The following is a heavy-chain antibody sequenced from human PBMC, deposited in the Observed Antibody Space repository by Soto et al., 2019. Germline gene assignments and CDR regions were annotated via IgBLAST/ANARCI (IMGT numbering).Heavy chain of an antibody. Sequence: VQLVQSGAEVKKPGASVKVSCKASGYTFTSYGITWVRQAPGQDLEWMGWISAYNGDTNYAQRLQGRVTMTKDTSTSTVYMEPKSLKSDDTAVYYCARDQEYSTSGLYWFDLWGQGTLVTVSS. CDR3: ARDQEYSTSGLYWFDL. J-gene: IGHJ5*02. V-gene: IGHV1-18*04. CDR2: ISAYNGDT. CDR1: GYTFTSYG. D-gene: IGHD6-6*01.